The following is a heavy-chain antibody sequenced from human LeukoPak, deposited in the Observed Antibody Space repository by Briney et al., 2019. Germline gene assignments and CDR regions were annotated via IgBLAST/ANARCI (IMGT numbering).Heavy chain of an antibody. CDR2: ISSSGSTI. CDR1: GFTFSDYY. V-gene: IGHV3-11*04. J-gene: IGHJ3*02. Sequence: GGSLRLSCAASGFTFSDYYMSWIRQAPGKGLEWVSYISSSGSTIYYADSVKGRFTISRDNAKNSLYLQMNSLRAEDTAVYYCARGSSGWDDSIRAFDIWGQGTMVTVSS. D-gene: IGHD6-19*01. CDR3: ARGSSGWDDSIRAFDI.